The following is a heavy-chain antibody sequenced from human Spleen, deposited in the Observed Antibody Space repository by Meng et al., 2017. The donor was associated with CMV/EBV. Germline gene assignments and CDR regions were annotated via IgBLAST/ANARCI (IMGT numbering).Heavy chain of an antibody. CDR1: GFTFSNVG. CDR2: IRYAGSDK. D-gene: IGHD5-24*01. V-gene: IGHV3-30*02. Sequence: SGFTFSNVGMHWVRQAPGKGLEWVAFIRYAGSDKYYADSVKGRFTISRDNSKNTLSLQMNSLRGDDTAIYYCAKPPGMAVNSNYGDSWGQGTLVTVSS. CDR3: AKPPGMAVNSNYGDS. J-gene: IGHJ4*02.